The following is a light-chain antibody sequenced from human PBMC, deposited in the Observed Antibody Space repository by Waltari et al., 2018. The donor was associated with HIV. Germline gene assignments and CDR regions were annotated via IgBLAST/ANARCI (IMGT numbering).Light chain of an antibody. Sequence: DIQMTQSPSTLSASVGDRVTITCRASQSINSWLAWYQQKPGAAPKLLNYKASNLESGVPSRFSGSGFGTEFTLTISSLQPDDFATYYCQQYNRYSWTFGQGTKVDIK. CDR3: QQYNRYSWT. CDR2: KAS. J-gene: IGKJ1*01. CDR1: QSINSW. V-gene: IGKV1-5*03.